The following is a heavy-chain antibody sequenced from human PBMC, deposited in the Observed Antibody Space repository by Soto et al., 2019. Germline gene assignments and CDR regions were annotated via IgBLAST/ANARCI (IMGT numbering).Heavy chain of an antibody. CDR3: GKILVAATKNTDSDH. D-gene: IGHD2-15*01. Sequence: PSETLSLTCSVSGGSVSSNDYYWGWIRQPPAKGLEWIVNIDYNGVTSYNPSLKTRLTISRDTSKNQFSLRLTSVTAADTALYSSGKILVAATKNTDSDHWGPGILVTVSS. CDR1: GGSVSSNDYY. J-gene: IGHJ4*02. CDR2: IDYNGVT. V-gene: IGHV4-39*01.